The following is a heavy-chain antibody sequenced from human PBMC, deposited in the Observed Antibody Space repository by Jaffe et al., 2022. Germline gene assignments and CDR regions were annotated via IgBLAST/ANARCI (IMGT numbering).Heavy chain of an antibody. V-gene: IGHV3-23*01. CDR3: AKDPPLLVVVVAATLGDAFDI. J-gene: IGHJ3*02. Sequence: EVQLLESGGGLVQPGGSLRLSCAASGFTFSSYAMSWVRQAPGKGLEWVSAISGSGGSTYYADSVKGRFTISRDNSKNTLYLQMNSLRAEDTAVYYCAKDPPLLVVVVAATLGDAFDIWGQGTMVTVSS. D-gene: IGHD2-15*01. CDR1: GFTFSSYA. CDR2: ISGSGGST.